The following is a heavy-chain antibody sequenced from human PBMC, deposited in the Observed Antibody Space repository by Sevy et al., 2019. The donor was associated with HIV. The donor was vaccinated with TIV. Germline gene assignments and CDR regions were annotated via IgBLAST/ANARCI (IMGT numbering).Heavy chain of an antibody. CDR2: ISSSSSYI. V-gene: IGHV3-21*01. D-gene: IGHD6-13*01. Sequence: GGSLRLSCAASGFTFSAYSINWVRQAPGKGLEWVSSISSSSSYIYYGDSVKGRFTISRDNAKNSLYLQINSLRAEDTAVYYCATNIAASEHFDYWGQGTLVTVSS. J-gene: IGHJ4*02. CDR3: ATNIAASEHFDY. CDR1: GFTFSAYS.